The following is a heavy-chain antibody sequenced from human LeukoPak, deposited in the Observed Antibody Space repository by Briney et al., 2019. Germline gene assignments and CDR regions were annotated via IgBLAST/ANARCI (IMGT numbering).Heavy chain of an antibody. J-gene: IGHJ4*02. CDR1: GFTFSTYE. Sequence: GGSLRLSCAASGFTFSTYEMNWVRQAPGKGLEWVSHISSSGSTIYYADSVKGRFTISRDNAKNSLYLQMNSLRAEDTAVYYCARSRVAALQASDYWGQGTLLTVSS. CDR3: ARSRVAALQASDY. V-gene: IGHV3-48*03. D-gene: IGHD6-6*01. CDR2: ISSSGSTI.